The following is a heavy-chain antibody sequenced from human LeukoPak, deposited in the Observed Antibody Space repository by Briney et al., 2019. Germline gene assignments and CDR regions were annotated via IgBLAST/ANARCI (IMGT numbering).Heavy chain of an antibody. J-gene: IGHJ4*02. V-gene: IGHV4-59*01. CDR2: IYYSGST. Sequence: KSSETLSLTCTVSGGSMSSYHWSWIRQPPGKGLEWIGYIYYSGSTNYNPSLKSRVTISVDTSKNQVSLKLSSVTAADTAVYYCARAVRYYYDSSGYYGEVTLFDYWGQGTLVTVS. CDR1: GGSMSSYH. CDR3: ARAVRYYYDSSGYYGEVTLFDY. D-gene: IGHD3-22*01.